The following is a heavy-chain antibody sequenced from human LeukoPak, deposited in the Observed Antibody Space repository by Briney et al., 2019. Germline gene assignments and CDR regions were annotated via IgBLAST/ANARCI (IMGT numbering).Heavy chain of an antibody. V-gene: IGHV3-48*01. CDR3: ARPGITAFDI. CDR1: GFTLSSHN. D-gene: IGHD3-10*01. Sequence: PGGSLRLSCVASGFTLSSHNINWVRKAPGKGLEWVSHISSSGSITYYGDSLKGRITISRDNANNSVSLSMTSLRAEDSAVYYCARPGITAFDIWGQGTMVTVSS. CDR2: ISSSGSIT. J-gene: IGHJ3*02.